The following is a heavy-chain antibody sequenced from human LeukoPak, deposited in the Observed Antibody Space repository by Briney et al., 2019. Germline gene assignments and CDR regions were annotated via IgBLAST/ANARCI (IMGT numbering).Heavy chain of an antibody. V-gene: IGHV3-48*04. CDR1: GFTFSSYT. D-gene: IGHD3-10*01. CDR3: VRSTRGSSPVY. Sequence: GGSLRLSCAASGFTFSSYTMNWVRQAPGKGLEWVSGISWNSGSIGYADSVKGRFTISRDNAKNSLYLQTDSLRAEDSALYYCVRSTRGSSPVYWGQGTLVTVSS. CDR2: ISWNSGSI. J-gene: IGHJ4*02.